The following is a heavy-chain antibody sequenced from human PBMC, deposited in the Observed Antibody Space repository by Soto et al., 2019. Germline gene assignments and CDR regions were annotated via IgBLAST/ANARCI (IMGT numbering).Heavy chain of an antibody. CDR1: GGSISSYY. J-gene: IGHJ6*02. D-gene: IGHD6-13*01. CDR3: AREGYSSSWWKRGYYYYGMDV. V-gene: IGHV4-59*01. CDR2: IYYSGST. Sequence: QVQLQESDPGLVKPSETLSLTCTVSGGSISSYYWSWIRQPPGKGLEWIGYIYYSGSTNYNPSLKSRVTISVDTSKNQFSLKLSSVTAADTAVYYCAREGYSSSWWKRGYYYYGMDVWGQGTTVTVSS.